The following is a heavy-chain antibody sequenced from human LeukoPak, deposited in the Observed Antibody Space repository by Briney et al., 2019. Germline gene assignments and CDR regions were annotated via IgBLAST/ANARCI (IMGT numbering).Heavy chain of an antibody. J-gene: IGHJ4*02. D-gene: IGHD3-10*01. Sequence: PSETLSLTCTVSGYSIRSGFYWGWIRQPPGKGLEWIGNIYHSGITYYTPSLKSRVTISVDTSKNQFYLKLSSVTAADTAVFYCAANSADYNTLGSSYKVWGQGTLVTVSS. CDR2: IYHSGIT. CDR1: GYSIRSGFY. V-gene: IGHV4-38-2*02. CDR3: AANSADYNTLGSSYKV.